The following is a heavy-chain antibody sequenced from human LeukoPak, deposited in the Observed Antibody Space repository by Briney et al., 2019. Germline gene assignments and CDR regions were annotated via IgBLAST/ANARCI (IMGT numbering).Heavy chain of an antibody. CDR1: GYTFTSYG. Sequence: ASVKVSCKASGYTFTSYGISWVRQAPGQGLEWMGWISAYNGNTSYAQKLQGRVTMTTDTSTSTAYMELRSLRSDDTAVYYCARQWHGSGSYPFDYWGQEPWSPSPQ. CDR3: ARQWHGSGSYPFDY. J-gene: IGHJ4*01. CDR2: ISAYNGNT. D-gene: IGHD3-10*01. V-gene: IGHV1-18*01.